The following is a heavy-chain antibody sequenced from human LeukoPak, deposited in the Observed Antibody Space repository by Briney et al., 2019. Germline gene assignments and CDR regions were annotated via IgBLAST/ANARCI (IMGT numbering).Heavy chain of an antibody. CDR2: IIPIFGTA. CDR3: ARDLRVAGTVGY. J-gene: IGHJ4*02. Sequence: SVKVSCKASGGTFSSYAISWVRQAPGQGLEWMGGIIPIFGTANYAQKLQGRVTMTTDTSTSTAYMELRSLRSDDTAVYYCARDLRVAGTVGYWGQGTLVTVSS. D-gene: IGHD4-23*01. CDR1: GGTFSSYA. V-gene: IGHV1-69*05.